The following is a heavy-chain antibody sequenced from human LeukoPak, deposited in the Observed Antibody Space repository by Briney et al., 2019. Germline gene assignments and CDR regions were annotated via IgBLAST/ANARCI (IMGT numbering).Heavy chain of an antibody. J-gene: IGHJ4*02. Sequence: ASVKVSCKASGYTFTSYAINWVRQATGQGLEWMGWINPNSGGTNYAQKFQGWVTMTRDTSISTAYMELSRLRSDDTAVYYCARSKLRFLEWLLFYWGQGTLVTVSS. CDR3: ARSKLRFLEWLLFY. V-gene: IGHV1-2*04. D-gene: IGHD3-3*01. CDR1: GYTFTSYA. CDR2: INPNSGGT.